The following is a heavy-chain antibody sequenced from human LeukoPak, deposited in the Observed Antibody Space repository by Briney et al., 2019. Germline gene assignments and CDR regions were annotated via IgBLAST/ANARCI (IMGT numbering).Heavy chain of an antibody. CDR1: GGSINSNTYY. J-gene: IGHJ4*02. V-gene: IGHV4-61*02. Sequence: SQTLSLTCTVSGGSINSNTYYWSWIRQPAGKGLEWIGRIYTSGSTNYSPSLKSRVTISADTSKNQFSLKLISVTAADTAVYYCASRKLGNDYWGQGTLVTVSS. CDR2: IYTSGST. D-gene: IGHD7-27*01. CDR3: ASRKLGNDY.